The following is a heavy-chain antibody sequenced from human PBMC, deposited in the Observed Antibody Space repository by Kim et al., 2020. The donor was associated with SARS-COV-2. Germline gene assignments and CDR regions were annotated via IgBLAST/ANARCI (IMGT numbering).Heavy chain of an antibody. D-gene: IGHD3-3*01. CDR3: ARGKISEGYDFWSGYYNGNYYYYGMDV. V-gene: IGHV3-48*03. Sequence: GGSLRLSCAASGFTFSSYEMNWVRQAPGKGLEWVSYISSSGSTIYYADSVKGRFTISRDNAKNSLYLQMNSLRAEDTAVYYCARGKISEGYDFWSGYYNGNYYYYGMDVWGQGTTVTVSS. J-gene: IGHJ6*02. CDR2: ISSSGSTI. CDR1: GFTFSSYE.